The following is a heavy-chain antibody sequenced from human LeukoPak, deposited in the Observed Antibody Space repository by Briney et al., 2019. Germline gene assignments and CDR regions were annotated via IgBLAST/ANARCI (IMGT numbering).Heavy chain of an antibody. CDR1: GGSISNYY. V-gene: IGHV4-59*08. J-gene: IGHJ4*02. Sequence: SETLSLTCTVSGGSISNYYWSWIRQPPGKGLEWIGYIYYSGSTNYNPSLKSRVTMSVETSKNQFSLKVISATAADTAVYYCARRYCSSSSCYSGFEYWGQGTLVTVSS. D-gene: IGHD2-2*02. CDR3: ARRYCSSSSCYSGFEY. CDR2: IYYSGST.